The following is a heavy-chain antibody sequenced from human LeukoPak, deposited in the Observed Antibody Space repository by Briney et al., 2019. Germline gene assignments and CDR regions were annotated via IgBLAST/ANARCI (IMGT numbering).Heavy chain of an antibody. CDR1: GFTFSSYW. D-gene: IGHD1-26*01. J-gene: IGHJ4*02. CDR2: ISWNSGSI. CDR3: AKDIGGVGALGPFDY. V-gene: IGHV3-9*01. Sequence: GGSLRLSCAASGFTFSSYWMHWVRQAPGKGLEWVSGISWNSGSIGYADSVKGRFTISRDNAKNSLYLQMNSLRAEDTALYYCAKDIGGVGALGPFDYWGQGTLVTVSS.